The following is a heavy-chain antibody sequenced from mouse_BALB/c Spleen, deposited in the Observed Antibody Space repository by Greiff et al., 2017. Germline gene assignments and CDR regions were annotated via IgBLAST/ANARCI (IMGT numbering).Heavy chain of an antibody. Sequence: EVNVVESGGGLVKPGGSLKLSCAASGFTFSSYAMSWVRQSPEKRLEWVAEISSGGSYTYYPDTVTGRFTISRDNAKNTLYLEMSSLRSEDTAMYYCARDMFYYAMDYWGQGTSVTVSS. CDR2: ISSGGSYT. CDR1: GFTFSSYA. V-gene: IGHV5-9-4*01. J-gene: IGHJ4*01. CDR3: ARDMFYYAMDY.